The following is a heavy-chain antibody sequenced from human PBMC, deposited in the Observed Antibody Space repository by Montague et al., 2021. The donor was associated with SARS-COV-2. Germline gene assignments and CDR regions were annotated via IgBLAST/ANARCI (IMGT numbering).Heavy chain of an antibody. Sequence: PALVIPTQTLTLTCTFSGFSLSTSGMCVSWIRQPPGKALEWLALIDWDDDKYYSTSLKTRLTISKDTSKNQVVLTMTNMDPVDTATYYCARTYSDILTGYYTYDYWGQGTLVPVPP. CDR3: ARTYSDILTGYYTYDY. J-gene: IGHJ4*02. CDR2: IDWDDDK. V-gene: IGHV2-70*01. CDR1: GFSLSTSGMC. D-gene: IGHD3-9*01.